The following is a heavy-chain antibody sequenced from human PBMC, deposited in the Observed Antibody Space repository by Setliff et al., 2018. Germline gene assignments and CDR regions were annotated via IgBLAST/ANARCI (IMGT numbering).Heavy chain of an antibody. Sequence: SETLSLTCTVSGGSISSGDYYWSWVRQPPGKGLEWIGYIYSSGSTYYNPSLKSRVSISVDTSKNQFSLKLSSVTAADTAVYYCAREVDIPIQSDGFDIWGRGSMVTVSS. CDR3: AREVDIPIQSDGFDI. V-gene: IGHV4-30-4*08. CDR1: GGSISSGDYY. J-gene: IGHJ3*02. D-gene: IGHD5-12*01. CDR2: IYSSGST.